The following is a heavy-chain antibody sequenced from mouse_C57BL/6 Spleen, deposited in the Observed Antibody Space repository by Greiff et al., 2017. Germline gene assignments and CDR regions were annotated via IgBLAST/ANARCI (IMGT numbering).Heavy chain of an antibody. CDR1: GYAFSSSW. V-gene: IGHV1-82*01. CDR2: IYPGDGDT. J-gene: IGHJ4*01. D-gene: IGHD4-1*01. CDR3: ARVWDDYSMDY. Sequence: VQLQQSGPELVKPGASVKISCKASGYAFSSSWMNWVKQRPGKGLEWIGRIYPGDGDTNYNGKFKGKATLTADKSSITAYMQLSSLTSDDSAVYFFARVWDDYSMDYWGQGTSVTVSS.